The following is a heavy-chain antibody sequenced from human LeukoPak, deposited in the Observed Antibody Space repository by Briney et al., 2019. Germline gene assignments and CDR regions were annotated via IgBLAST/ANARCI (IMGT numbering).Heavy chain of an antibody. J-gene: IGHJ1*01. CDR1: ELTISNNF. Sequence: PGGSLRLSCAASELTISNNFMGWVRQAPGKGLEWVSLIYSGGNTYSADSVKGRFTISRDNSKNTLHLQMNSLRAEDTAVYYCARDTDYYGSGRHGYFDHWGQGTLVTVSS. D-gene: IGHD3-10*01. CDR2: IYSGGNT. V-gene: IGHV3-66*01. CDR3: ARDTDYYGSGRHGYFDH.